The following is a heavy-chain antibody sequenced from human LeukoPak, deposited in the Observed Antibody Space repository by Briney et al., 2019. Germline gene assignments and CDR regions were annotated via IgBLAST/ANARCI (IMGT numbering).Heavy chain of an antibody. CDR1: GYTFTSYY. CDR3: ARGHIVVVVAATDYFDY. D-gene: IGHD2-15*01. V-gene: IGHV1-46*01. CDR2: INPSGGST. Sequence: GASVKVSCKASGYTFTSYYMHWVRQAPGQGLEWMGIINPSGGSTSYAQKFQGRVTMTRDTSTSTVYMELSSLRSEDTAVYYCARGHIVVVVAATDYFDYWGQGTLVTVSS. J-gene: IGHJ4*02.